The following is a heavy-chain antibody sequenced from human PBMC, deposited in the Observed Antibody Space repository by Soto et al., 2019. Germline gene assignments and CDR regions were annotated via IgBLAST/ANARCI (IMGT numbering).Heavy chain of an antibody. CDR2: MSHDGSNK. CDR1: IFTFSTYG. CDR3: AKEGVSSSTSCSRCYGLDV. J-gene: IGHJ6*02. D-gene: IGHD2-2*01. Sequence: WWSLRLSCSASIFTFSTYGMHWVRQAPGKGLEWVAAMSHDGSNKYYAGSVKGRFTISRDNSKNTLYLEMDSLRLDDTAVYYCAKEGVSSSTSCSRCYGLDVWGQGTPVTVSS. V-gene: IGHV3-30*18.